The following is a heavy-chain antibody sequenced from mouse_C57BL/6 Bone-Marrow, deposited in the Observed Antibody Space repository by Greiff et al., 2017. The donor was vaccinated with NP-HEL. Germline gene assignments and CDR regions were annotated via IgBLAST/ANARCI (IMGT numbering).Heavy chain of an antibody. V-gene: IGHV14-4*01. Sequence: VHVKQSGAELVRPGASVKLSCTASGFNIKDDYMHWVKQRPEQGLEWIGWIDPENGDTEYASKFQGKATITADTSSNTAYLQLSSLTSEDTAVYYCTTSITTVVDWYFDVWGTGTTVTVSS. CDR2: IDPENGDT. J-gene: IGHJ1*03. CDR1: GFNIKDDY. D-gene: IGHD1-1*01. CDR3: TTSITTVVDWYFDV.